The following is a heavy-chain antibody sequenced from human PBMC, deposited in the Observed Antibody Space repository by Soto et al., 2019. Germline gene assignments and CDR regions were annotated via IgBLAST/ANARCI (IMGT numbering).Heavy chain of an antibody. J-gene: IGHJ6*03. Sequence: EVQLVESGGGLVQPGRSLRLSCAASGYTFDDYAMHWVRQAPGKGLEWVSSISWNSGSIGYADSVKGRFTISRDNAKNSLYLQMNSLRAEDTALYYCTKDISAQVVEWKDYYYYYMDVWGKGTTVTVSS. CDR1: GYTFDDYA. CDR3: TKDISAQVVEWKDYYYYYMDV. CDR2: ISWNSGSI. D-gene: IGHD3-22*01. V-gene: IGHV3-9*01.